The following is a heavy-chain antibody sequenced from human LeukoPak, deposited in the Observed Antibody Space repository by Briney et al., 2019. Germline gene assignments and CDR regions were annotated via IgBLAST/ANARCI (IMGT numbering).Heavy chain of an antibody. D-gene: IGHD2-21*01. V-gene: IGHV3-48*04. CDR2: INGRGGII. CDR1: GFSFSNYN. Sequence: GGSLRLSCKASGFSFSNYNMNWVRQAPGKGLEWLSHINGRGGIINYADSVKGRFTISRDNARNSLDLHMSSLGAEDTAVYYCAREGDGSRYYFDYWGQGILVTVSS. J-gene: IGHJ4*02. CDR3: AREGDGSRYYFDY.